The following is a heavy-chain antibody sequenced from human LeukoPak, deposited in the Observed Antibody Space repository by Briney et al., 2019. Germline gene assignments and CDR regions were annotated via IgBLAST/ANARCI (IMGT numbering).Heavy chain of an antibody. CDR2: ISGSGGST. V-gene: IGHV3-23*01. CDR1: GFTFSSYA. J-gene: IGHJ4*02. Sequence: PGGSLRLSCAASGFTFSSYAMSWVRQAPGKGLEWVSAISGSGGSTYYADSVKGRITISRDNSKNTLYLQMNSLRAEDTAVYYCAKKRHSSSSGPTLPYFDYWGQGTLVTVSS. D-gene: IGHD6-6*01. CDR3: AKKRHSSSSGPTLPYFDY.